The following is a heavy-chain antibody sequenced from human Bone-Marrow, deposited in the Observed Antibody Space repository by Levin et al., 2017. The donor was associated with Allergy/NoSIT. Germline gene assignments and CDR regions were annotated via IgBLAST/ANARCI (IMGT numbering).Heavy chain of an antibody. D-gene: IGHD6-19*01. Sequence: GESLKISCKASGFTFTRYGITWMRQAPGQGLEWLGWISAYNGNTKYAQKFQGRVTVTTDTSTSTAYMELRSLRSDDTAVYYCAREDFSSGWSSYWFDPWGQGTLVTVSS. CDR2: ISAYNGNT. J-gene: IGHJ5*02. CDR3: AREDFSSGWSSYWFDP. CDR1: GFTFTRYG. V-gene: IGHV1-18*01.